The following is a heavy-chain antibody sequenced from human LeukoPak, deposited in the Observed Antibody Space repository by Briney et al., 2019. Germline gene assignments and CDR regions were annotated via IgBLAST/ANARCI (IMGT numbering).Heavy chain of an antibody. V-gene: IGHV3-74*01. CDR1: GFTLSSYW. CDR2: INSDGTGT. CDR3: ARDSSGWYYNWFDP. Sequence: GGSLRLSCAASGFTLSSYWMHWVRQGPGKGLVWVSRINSDGTGTGYADSVKGRFTISRDNAKSTLYLQMNSLTAEDTAVYYCARDSSGWYYNWFDPWGQGTLVTVSA. J-gene: IGHJ5*02. D-gene: IGHD6-19*01.